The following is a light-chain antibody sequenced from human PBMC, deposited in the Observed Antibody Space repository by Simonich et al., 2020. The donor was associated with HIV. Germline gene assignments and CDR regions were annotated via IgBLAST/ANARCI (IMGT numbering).Light chain of an antibody. CDR2: ERS. CDR1: QSLLHSDGKTY. J-gene: IGKJ3*01. CDR3: MQSIQLPRT. V-gene: IGKV2D-29*02. Sequence: DIVMTQTPLSLSVTPGQPASISCKSSQSLLHSDGKTYLYWYLQKPGQSPQLLIYERSNRFSGVPDRFSGSGSGTDFTLKISRVEAEDVGVYYCMQSIQLPRTFGPGTKVDLK.